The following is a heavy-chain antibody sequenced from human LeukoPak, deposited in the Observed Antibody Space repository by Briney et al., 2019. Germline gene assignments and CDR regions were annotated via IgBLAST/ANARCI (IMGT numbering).Heavy chain of an antibody. D-gene: IGHD3-16*02. J-gene: IGHJ4*02. CDR1: GYTFTNYA. Sequence: ASVKVSCKASGYTFTNYAMNWVQQAPGQGLEWMGWINPNTGNPTYAQGFTGRFVFSLDTSVSTTYLQISSLKAEDTALYYCARAYQRLGELSLPDYWGQGTLVTVSS. CDR3: ARAYQRLGELSLPDY. CDR2: INPNTGNP. V-gene: IGHV7-4-1*02.